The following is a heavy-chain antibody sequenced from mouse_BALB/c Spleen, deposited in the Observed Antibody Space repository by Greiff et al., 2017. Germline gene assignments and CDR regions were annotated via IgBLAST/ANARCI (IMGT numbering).Heavy chain of an antibody. CDR1: GYTFTSYW. J-gene: IGHJ4*01. CDR3: ARGPYDGYAMDY. Sequence: QVQLQQPGAELVKPGASVKLSCKASGYTFTSYWMQWVKQRPGQGLEWIGAIYPGDGDTRYTQKFKGKATLTADKSSSTAYMQLSSLASEDSAVYYCARGPYDGYAMDYWGQGTSVTVSS. V-gene: IGHV1-87*01. CDR2: IYPGDGDT. D-gene: IGHD1-1*01.